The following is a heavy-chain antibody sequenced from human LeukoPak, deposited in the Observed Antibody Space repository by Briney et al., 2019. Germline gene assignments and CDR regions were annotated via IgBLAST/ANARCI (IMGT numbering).Heavy chain of an antibody. J-gene: IGHJ4*02. V-gene: IGHV4-39*07. Sequence: SETLSLTCTVSGGSISSSSYYWGWIRQPPGKGLEWMGSIYHSGSTYYNPSLKSRVTISVDTSKNQFSLKLSSVTAADTAVYYCARARVPFDYWGQGTLVTVSS. D-gene: IGHD5/OR15-5a*01. CDR3: ARARVPFDY. CDR1: GGSISSSSYY. CDR2: IYHSGST.